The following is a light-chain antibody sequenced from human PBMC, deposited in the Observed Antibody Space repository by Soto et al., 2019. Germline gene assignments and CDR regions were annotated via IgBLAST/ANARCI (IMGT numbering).Light chain of an antibody. CDR3: SSYGGNNNYV. CDR2: EVS. J-gene: IGLJ1*01. V-gene: IGLV2-8*01. Sequence: QSALTQPPSASGSRGQSVTISCTGTSSYVGGYNYVSWYQQHPGKAPKLMIYEVSKRPSGVPDRFSGSKSGNTASLTVSGLQAEDEADYYCSSYGGNNNYVFGTGTKVTVL. CDR1: SSYVGGYNY.